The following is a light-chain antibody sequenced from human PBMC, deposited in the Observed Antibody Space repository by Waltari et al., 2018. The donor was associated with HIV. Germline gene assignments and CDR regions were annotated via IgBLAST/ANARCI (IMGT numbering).Light chain of an antibody. CDR1: QGIGID. CDR2: AAS. CDR3: LQHNSYPYT. Sequence: DIQMTQSPSSLYASIGDTVTITCRASQGIGIDLGWYQQRPGKAPNRLVYAASGLQTGVPPRFSGSGSGTDFTLTISSLQPEDFATYYCLQHNSYPYTVGQGTKLEIK. V-gene: IGKV1-17*01. J-gene: IGKJ2*01.